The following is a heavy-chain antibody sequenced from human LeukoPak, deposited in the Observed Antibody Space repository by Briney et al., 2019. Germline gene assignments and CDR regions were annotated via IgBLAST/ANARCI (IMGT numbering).Heavy chain of an antibody. CDR1: GGSISSSSYY. CDR2: IYYSGST. V-gene: IGHV4-39*01. J-gene: IGHJ4*02. D-gene: IGHD1-26*01. Sequence: SETLSLTCTVSGGSISSSSYYWGWIRQPPGKGLEWIGSIYYSGSTYYNPSLKSRVTISVDTSKNQFSLKLSSVTAADTAVYYCARLGRELTGGLDYWGQGTLVTVSS. CDR3: ARLGRELTGGLDY.